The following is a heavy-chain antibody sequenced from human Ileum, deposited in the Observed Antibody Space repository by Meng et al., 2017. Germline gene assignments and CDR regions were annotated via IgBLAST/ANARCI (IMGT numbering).Heavy chain of an antibody. CDR1: GGSISSYY. V-gene: IGHV4-59*01. Sequence: GSLRLSCTVSGGSISSYYWSWIRQPPGKGLEWIGYIYYSGSTNYNPSLKSRVTISVDTSKNQFSLKLSSVTAADTAVYYCARATATNYRFDCWGQGTLVTVSS. CDR2: IYYSGST. CDR3: ARATATNYRFDC. D-gene: IGHD4-11*01. J-gene: IGHJ4*02.